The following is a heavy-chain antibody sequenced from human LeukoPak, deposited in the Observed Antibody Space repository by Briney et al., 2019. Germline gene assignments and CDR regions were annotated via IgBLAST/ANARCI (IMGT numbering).Heavy chain of an antibody. CDR3: ARDSQAVGTDFDY. D-gene: IGHD6-13*01. CDR1: GFTFSNFG. CDR2: NSGSGEST. V-gene: IGHV3-23*01. J-gene: IGHJ4*02. Sequence: GGSLRLSCPASGFTFSNFGMSWVRQAPGKGLEWVSGNSGSGESTYYADSVKGRFTISRDNSKNTLYLQMNSLRAEDTAVYYCARDSQAVGTDFDYWGQGTLVTVSS.